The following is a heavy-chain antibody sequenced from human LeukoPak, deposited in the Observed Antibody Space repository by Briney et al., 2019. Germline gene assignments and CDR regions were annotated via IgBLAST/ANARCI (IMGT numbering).Heavy chain of an antibody. D-gene: IGHD6-19*01. Sequence: GGSLRLSCTVSGFTVSTNSMSWVRQAPGKGLEWVSYISSSGSTIYYADSVKGRFTISRDNAKNSLYLQMNSLRAEDTAVYYCAREYSSGWSREYYFDYWGQGTLVTVSS. CDR1: GFTVSTNS. CDR2: ISSSGSTI. J-gene: IGHJ4*02. CDR3: AREYSSGWSREYYFDY. V-gene: IGHV3-11*04.